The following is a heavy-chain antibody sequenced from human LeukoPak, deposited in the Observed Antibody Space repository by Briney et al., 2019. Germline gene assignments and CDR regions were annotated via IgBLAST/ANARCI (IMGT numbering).Heavy chain of an antibody. CDR1: GGSISSSSYY. CDR3: ARLRYYYDSSGYLEY. J-gene: IGHJ4*02. V-gene: IGHV4-39*01. D-gene: IGHD3-22*01. CDR2: IYYSGST. Sequence: SETLSLTCTVSGGSISSSSYYWGWIRQPPGKGLEWIGSIYYSGSTYYNPSLKSRVTISVDTSKNQFSLKLSSVTAADTAVYYCARLRYYYDSSGYLEYWGQGTLVTVSS.